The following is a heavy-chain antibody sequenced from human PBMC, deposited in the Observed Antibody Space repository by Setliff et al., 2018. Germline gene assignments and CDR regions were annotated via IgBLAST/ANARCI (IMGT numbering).Heavy chain of an antibody. CDR2: IIPIFGTA. CDR3: ARGLREDGESTLERRIVVGGPSMKDTPNPIQPLP. D-gene: IGHD2-2*01. V-gene: IGHV1-69*13. CDR1: GGTFSSYA. Sequence: SVKVSCKASGGTFSSYAISWVRQAPGQGLEWMGGIIPIFGTANYAQKFQGRVTITADESTSTAYLELSSLGSEDTAVYYCARGLREDGESTLERRIVVGGPSMKDTPNPIQPLPWG. J-gene: IGHJ5*02.